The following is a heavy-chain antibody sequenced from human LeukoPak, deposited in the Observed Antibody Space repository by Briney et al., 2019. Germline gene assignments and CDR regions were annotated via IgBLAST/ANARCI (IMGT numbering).Heavy chain of an antibody. CDR2: INPSGST. D-gene: IGHD2-21*02. J-gene: IGHJ4*02. V-gene: IGHV4-34*01. Sequence: PSETLSLTCTVFGVSFSGYYWSWIRQPPDKGPEWIGEINPSGSTNYNPSLKTRVTISTDTSKNHFSLNLNSVTAADTGVYYCVRGSRVYCGGDCYYYWGQGTLVTVSS. CDR1: GVSFSGYY. CDR3: VRGSRVYCGGDCYYY.